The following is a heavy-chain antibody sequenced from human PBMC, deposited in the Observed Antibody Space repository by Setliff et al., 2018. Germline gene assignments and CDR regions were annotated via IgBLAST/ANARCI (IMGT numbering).Heavy chain of an antibody. CDR1: GGSISNSNYY. Sequence: SETLSLTCTASGGSISNSNYYWGWIRQPPGKGLEWIGSIYYSGSTYYNPSLKSRVTISVDTSKNQFSLKLSSVTAADTAVYYCARRATYYNFWSGYYDYWGQGTLVTVSS. V-gene: IGHV4-39*07. J-gene: IGHJ4*02. D-gene: IGHD3-3*01. CDR3: ARRATYYNFWSGYYDY. CDR2: IYYSGST.